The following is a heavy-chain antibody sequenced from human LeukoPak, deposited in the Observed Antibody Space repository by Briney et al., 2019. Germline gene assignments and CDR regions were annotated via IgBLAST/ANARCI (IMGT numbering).Heavy chain of an antibody. CDR2: ISSSSSYI. D-gene: IGHD2-15*01. J-gene: IGHJ3*02. CDR1: GFTFSSYS. CDR3: AWGYCSGGSCLSAFDI. Sequence: PGGSLRLSCAASGFTFSSYSMNWVRQAPGKGLEWVSSISSSSSYIYYADSVKGRFTISRDNAKNSLYLQMNSLRAEDTAVYYCAWGYCSGGSCLSAFDIWGQGTMGTVSS. V-gene: IGHV3-21*01.